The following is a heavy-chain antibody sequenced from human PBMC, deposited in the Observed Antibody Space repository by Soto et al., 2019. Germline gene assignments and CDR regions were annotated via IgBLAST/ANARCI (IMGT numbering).Heavy chain of an antibody. CDR3: AKDDIVVVPAAQQRYIKRGFDP. J-gene: IGHJ5*02. V-gene: IGHV3-30*18. Sequence: GGSLRLSCAASGFTFSSYGMHWVRQAPGKGLEWVAVISYDGSNKYYADSVKGRFTISRDNSKNTLYLQMNSLRAEETAVYYCAKDDIVVVPAAQQRYIKRGFDPWGQGTLVTVSS. CDR1: GFTFSSYG. D-gene: IGHD2-2*01. CDR2: ISYDGSNK.